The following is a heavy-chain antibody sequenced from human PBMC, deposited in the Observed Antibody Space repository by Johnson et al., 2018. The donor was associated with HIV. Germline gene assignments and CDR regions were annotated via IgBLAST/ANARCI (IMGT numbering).Heavy chain of an antibody. V-gene: IGHV3-11*01. J-gene: IGHJ3*02. Sequence: VQLVESGGGLVKPGGSLRLSCAASGFTFSDYYMSWIRQAPGKGLEWVSYISTSGSSIYYADSVKGRFTISRDNSKNTLYLQMNSLRAEDTAVYYCAKGGSYYVNAFDIWGQGTMVTVSS. CDR1: GFTFSDYY. CDR3: AKGGSYYVNAFDI. CDR2: ISTSGSSI. D-gene: IGHD1-26*01.